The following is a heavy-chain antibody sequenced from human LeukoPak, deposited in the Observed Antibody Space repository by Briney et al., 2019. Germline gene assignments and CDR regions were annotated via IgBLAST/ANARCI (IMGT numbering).Heavy chain of an antibody. V-gene: IGHV3-11*04. D-gene: IGHD3-22*01. CDR1: GFRFVSFY. Sequence: PGGSLRLSCAASGFRFVSFYMGWIRQVPGKGLDYIALISASGAVPYYAESVEGRFTISRDNAKNSVSLQMNSLSADDTAIYYCARSLIVASEDYWGQGTQVIVSS. CDR3: ARSLIVASEDY. J-gene: IGHJ4*02. CDR2: ISASGAVP.